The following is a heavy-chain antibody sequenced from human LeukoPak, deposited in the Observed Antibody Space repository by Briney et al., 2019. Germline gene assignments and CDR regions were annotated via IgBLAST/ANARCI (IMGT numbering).Heavy chain of an antibody. CDR2: LDDEDCET. Sequence: ASVKVSCKVSGYTLTELSMLWVRPAPGKGLEGMGGLDDEDCETIYAQKFQGRVTTTEDTSTDTAYMELSSLRSDDTAVYYCTTRITGTTSYWFDPWGQGTLVTVSS. CDR3: TTRITGTTSYWFDP. J-gene: IGHJ5*02. V-gene: IGHV1-24*01. CDR1: GYTLTELS. D-gene: IGHD1-20*01.